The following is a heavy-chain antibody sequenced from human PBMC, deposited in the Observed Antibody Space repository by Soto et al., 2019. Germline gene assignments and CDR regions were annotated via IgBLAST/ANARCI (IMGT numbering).Heavy chain of an antibody. J-gene: IGHJ4*02. CDR2: ISDSSSHI. D-gene: IGHD2-15*01. Sequence: GGSLRLSCAASGFTFSIYTMTWVRQAPGKGMEWVSSISDSSSHIYYSDSVKGRFTVSRDNAKNSLYLQVNSLRAEATAVYYCARVRSGGNGYFDYWGQGTLVTVSS. CDR1: GFTFSIYT. CDR3: ARVRSGGNGYFDY. V-gene: IGHV3-21*01.